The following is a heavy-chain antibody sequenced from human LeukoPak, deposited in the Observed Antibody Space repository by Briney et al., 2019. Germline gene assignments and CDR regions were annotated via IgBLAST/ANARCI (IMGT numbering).Heavy chain of an antibody. V-gene: IGHV4-39*01. J-gene: IGHJ4*02. CDR3: ARHLSPYYYDSSGSIDY. D-gene: IGHD3-22*01. CDR1: GGSISSSSYY. CDR2: IYYSGST. Sequence: SGTLSLTCTVSGGSISSSSYYWGWIRQPPGKGLEGIGSIYYSGSTYYNPSLKSRVTISVDTSKNQFSLKLSSVTAADTAVYYCARHLSPYYYDSSGSIDYWGQGTLVTVSS.